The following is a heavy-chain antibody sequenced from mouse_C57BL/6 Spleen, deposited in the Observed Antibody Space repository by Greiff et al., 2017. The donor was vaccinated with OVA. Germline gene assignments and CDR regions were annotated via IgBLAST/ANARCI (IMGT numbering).Heavy chain of an antibody. D-gene: IGHD2-4*01. CDR3: ARSHYDYEDY. CDR1: GYAFSSSW. V-gene: IGHV1-82*01. Sequence: VKLQESGPELVKPGASVKISCKASGYAFSSSWMNWVKQRPGKGLEWIGRIYPGDGDTNYNGKFKGKATLTADKSSSTAYMQLSSLTSEDSAVYFCARSHYDYEDYWGQGTTLTVSS. J-gene: IGHJ2*01. CDR2: IYPGDGDT.